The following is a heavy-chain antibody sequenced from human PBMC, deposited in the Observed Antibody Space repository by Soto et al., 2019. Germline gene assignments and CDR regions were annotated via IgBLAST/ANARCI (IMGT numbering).Heavy chain of an antibody. CDR2: TYYRSKWYN. D-gene: IGHD5-12*01. CDR1: VDSVSSNSAA. Sequence: PSQTLSLTCAISVDSVSSNSAAWNWIRQSPSRGLEWLGRTYYRSKWYNDYAVSVKSRITINPDTSKNQFSLQLNSVTPEDTAVYYCAREGSDGYNYENWFDPWGQGTLVTVSS. V-gene: IGHV6-1*01. J-gene: IGHJ5*02. CDR3: AREGSDGYNYENWFDP.